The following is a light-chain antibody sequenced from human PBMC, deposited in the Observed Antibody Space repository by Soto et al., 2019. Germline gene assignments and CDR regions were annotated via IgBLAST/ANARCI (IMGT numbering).Light chain of an antibody. CDR3: VLFMGSAWV. V-gene: IGLV8-61*01. CDR2: STN. J-gene: IGLJ3*02. Sequence: QTVVTQDPSFSVSPGGTVTLTCGLSSGSVSTSYYPSWYQQTPGQAPRTLIYSTNTRSSGVPDRFSGSILGNKAALTITGAQADDESDYYCVLFMGSAWVFGGGTKVTVL. CDR1: SGSVSTSYY.